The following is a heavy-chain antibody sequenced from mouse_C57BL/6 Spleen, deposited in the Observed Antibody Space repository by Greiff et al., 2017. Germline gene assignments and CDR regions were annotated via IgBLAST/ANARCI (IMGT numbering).Heavy chain of an antibody. Sequence: EVQLQESGPELVKPGASVKISCKASGYSFTGYYMNWVKQSPEKSLEWIGEINPSTGGTTYNQKFKAKATLTVDKSSSTAYMQLKSLTSEDSAVYYCARSDYYSKAWFAYWGQGTLVTVSA. CDR1: GYSFTGYY. V-gene: IGHV1-42*01. CDR3: ARSDYYSKAWFAY. CDR2: INPSTGGT. J-gene: IGHJ3*01. D-gene: IGHD2-5*01.